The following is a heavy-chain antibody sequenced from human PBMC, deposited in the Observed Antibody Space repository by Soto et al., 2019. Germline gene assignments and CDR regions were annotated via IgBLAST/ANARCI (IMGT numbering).Heavy chain of an antibody. D-gene: IGHD3-10*01. CDR2: SSNIGFP. CDR1: GGSISSINNHFSNHY. CDR3: TTQGFGGLHGLVDV. J-gene: IGHJ6*02. V-gene: IGHV4-61*01. Sequence: QVQLQESGPGLVKPSETLSLTCTVSGGSISSINNHFSNHYCSWIRLSPGKGLEWIGYSSNIGFPRYNPPPKRRVRISVDTSKNQYSLKLTSVTAADTAVYYCTTQGFGGLHGLVDVWGQGTTVTVSS.